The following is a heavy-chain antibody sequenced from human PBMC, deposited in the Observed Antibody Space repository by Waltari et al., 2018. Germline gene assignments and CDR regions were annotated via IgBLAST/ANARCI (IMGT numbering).Heavy chain of an antibody. J-gene: IGHJ6*02. Sequence: EVQLVESGGGLVQPGGSLSLSCAASGFTFSSYEMNWVRQAPGKGLEWVSYISSSGSTIYYADSVKGRFTISRDNAKNSLYLQMNSLRAEDTAVYYCARVSGELLYYYYGMDVWGQGTTVTVSS. V-gene: IGHV3-48*03. CDR2: ISSSGSTI. CDR3: ARVSGELLYYYYGMDV. CDR1: GFTFSSYE. D-gene: IGHD3-10*01.